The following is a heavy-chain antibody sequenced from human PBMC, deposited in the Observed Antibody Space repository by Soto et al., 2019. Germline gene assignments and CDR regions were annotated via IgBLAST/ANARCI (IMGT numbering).Heavy chain of an antibody. J-gene: IGHJ2*01. D-gene: IGHD1-1*01. Sequence: GKGLEWVANIKQDGSERYYVDYVKGRFTISRDNAKNSLYLQMSSLRAEDTALYFQAEDVIRDLGTVSAFRLNGSSDL. CDR2: IKQDGSER. CDR3: AEDVIRDLGTVSAFRLNGSSDL. V-gene: IGHV3-7*01.